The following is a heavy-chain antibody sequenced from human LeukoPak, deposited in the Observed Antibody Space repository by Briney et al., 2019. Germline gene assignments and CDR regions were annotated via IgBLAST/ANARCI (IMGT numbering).Heavy chain of an antibody. CDR2: ISGSGGST. V-gene: IGHV3-23*01. Sequence: GGSLRLSCAASGFTFSSYAMSWVRQAPGKGLEWVSAISGSGGSTYYADSVKGRFTISRDNSKNTLYLQMNSLRADDTAVYYCARVVASGGSYYFDYWGQGTLVTVSS. D-gene: IGHD2-15*01. J-gene: IGHJ4*02. CDR3: ARVVASGGSYYFDY. CDR1: GFTFSSYA.